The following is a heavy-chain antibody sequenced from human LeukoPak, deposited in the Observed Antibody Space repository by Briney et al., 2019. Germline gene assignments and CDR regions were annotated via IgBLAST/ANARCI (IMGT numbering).Heavy chain of an antibody. Sequence: SETLSLTCTVSGGSISSFYWSWIRQPPGKGLEWIGYIHYSGSTNYNTSLKSRVTISVDTSKDQFSLKLSSVTAADTAVYYCARDEGRGAFEIWGQGTMVTVSS. CDR3: ARDEGRGAFEI. J-gene: IGHJ3*02. V-gene: IGHV4-59*01. CDR1: GGSISSFY. CDR2: IHYSGST.